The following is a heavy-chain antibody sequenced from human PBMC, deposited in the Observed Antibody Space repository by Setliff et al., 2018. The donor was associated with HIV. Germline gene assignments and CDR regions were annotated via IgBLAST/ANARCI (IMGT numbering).Heavy chain of an antibody. CDR3: TRHPLRPGIAGYFYFVDV. J-gene: IGHJ6*03. V-gene: IGHV5-51*01. CDR2: IHPGDSET. CDR1: GYSFTSYW. Sequence: GESLKISCKGSGYSFTSYWIGWVRQMPGKGLEWMGIIHPGDSETRYSPSFEGQVTISVDRSLNTVYLQWSRLRASDSAIYYCTRHPLRPGIAGYFYFVDVWGTGTTVTVSS. D-gene: IGHD3-9*01.